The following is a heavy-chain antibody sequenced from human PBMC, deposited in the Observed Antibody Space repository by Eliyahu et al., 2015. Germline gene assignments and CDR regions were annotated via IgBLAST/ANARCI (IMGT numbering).Heavy chain of an antibody. Sequence: EVQLVQSGAEVXKPGESLKIACXGSGYXFIGYWIAWVRQMPGKGLEWVGSIYPGDSDARYSPPFQGQVTISVDKSIDTAYLQWSSLKASDTAMYYCATHSSSSAVDYFDYWGQGTLVTVSS. CDR2: IYPGDSDA. V-gene: IGHV5-51*01. CDR3: ATHSSSSAVDYFDY. J-gene: IGHJ4*02. D-gene: IGHD6-6*01. CDR1: GYXFIGYW.